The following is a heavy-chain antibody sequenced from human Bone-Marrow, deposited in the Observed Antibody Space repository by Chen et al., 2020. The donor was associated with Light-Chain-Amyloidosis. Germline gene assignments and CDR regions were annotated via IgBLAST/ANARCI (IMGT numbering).Heavy chain of an antibody. J-gene: IGHJ4*02. CDR2: ISGSGGNI. V-gene: IGHV3-23*01. D-gene: IGHD3-16*01. CDR1: GFTFSNYA. Sequence: EVQLLESGGGLVQPGESLRLSCVASGFTFSNYAMNWVRQAPGKGLEWVSSISGSGGNIYYADSVKGRFSISRDNSKNTLYLQMNRLRAEDTAVYYCAPPTPDGRLGEFLSYFDYWGQGTLVTVSS. CDR3: APPTPDGRLGEFLSYFDY.